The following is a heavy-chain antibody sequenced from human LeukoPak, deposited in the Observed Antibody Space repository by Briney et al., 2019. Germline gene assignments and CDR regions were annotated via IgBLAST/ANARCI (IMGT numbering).Heavy chain of an antibody. J-gene: IGHJ4*02. D-gene: IGHD6-19*01. CDR3: ARVIGSGSFDY. V-gene: IGHV3-48*02. CDR2: ITSSTSTI. Sequence: GGSLRLSCAASGFTFSTYSMNWVRQAPGEGLEWVSYITSSTSTIYYADSVKGRFTISRDNAKNSLYLRMNSLRDEDTAVYYCARVIGSGSFDYWGLGTLVIVSS. CDR1: GFTFSTYS.